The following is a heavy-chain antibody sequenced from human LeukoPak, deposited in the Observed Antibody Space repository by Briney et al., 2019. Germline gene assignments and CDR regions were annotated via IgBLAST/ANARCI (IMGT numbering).Heavy chain of an antibody. V-gene: IGHV3-48*03. Sequence: QPGGSLRLSCAASGFTFSSYEMNWVRQAPGKGLEWVSYISSSGSTIYYADSVKGRFTISRDNAKNSLYLQMNSLRAEDTAVYYCARDQGQAELWFGEGGGLDYWGQGTLVTVSS. CDR3: ARDQGQAELWFGEGGGLDY. CDR2: ISSSGSTI. CDR1: GFTFSSYE. D-gene: IGHD3-10*01. J-gene: IGHJ4*02.